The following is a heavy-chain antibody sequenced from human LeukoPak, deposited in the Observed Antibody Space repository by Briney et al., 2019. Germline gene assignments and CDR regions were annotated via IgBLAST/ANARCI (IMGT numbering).Heavy chain of an antibody. CDR1: VGSISSSIYY. Sequence: SETLSLTCTVSVGSISSSIYYWGWIGQPPGKGLGWIGSIYYSGSTYYNPSLKSRVTISVDTSKNQFSLKLSSVTAADTAVYYCARRTPAAGTLVDYWGQGTLVTVSS. J-gene: IGHJ4*02. V-gene: IGHV4-39*01. D-gene: IGHD6-13*01. CDR3: ARRTPAAGTLVDY. CDR2: IYYSGST.